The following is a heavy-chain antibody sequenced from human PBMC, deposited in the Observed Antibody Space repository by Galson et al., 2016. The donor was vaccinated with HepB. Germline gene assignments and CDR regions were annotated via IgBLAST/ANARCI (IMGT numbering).Heavy chain of an antibody. V-gene: IGHV3-48*01. CDR3: VRDRRQWVSMGATTRFRERGIDH. J-gene: IGHJ4*02. CDR1: GFSISIYS. CDR2: ISGSSSTI. Sequence: SLRLSCAASGFSISIYSMNWVRQAPGKGLEWVSYISGSSSTIYYADSVKGRFTISRDNAKNSLFLRMHSLRAEDTAVYYCVRDRRQWVSMGATTRFRERGIDHWGQGTLVTVSS. D-gene: IGHD1-26*01.